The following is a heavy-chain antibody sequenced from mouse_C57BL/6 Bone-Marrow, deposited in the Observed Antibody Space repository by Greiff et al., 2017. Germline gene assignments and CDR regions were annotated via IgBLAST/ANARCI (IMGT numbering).Heavy chain of an antibody. CDR3: AIWFAY. Sequence: VQLQQSVAELVRPGASVKLSCTASGFNIKNTYMPWVKQRPEQGLAWIGRIDPANGNTTYAPKFQGKATITADTSSNTAYLQLSSLTSEDTAIYYCAIWFAYWGQGTLVTVSA. V-gene: IGHV14-3*01. J-gene: IGHJ3*01. CDR2: IDPANGNT. CDR1: GFNIKNTY.